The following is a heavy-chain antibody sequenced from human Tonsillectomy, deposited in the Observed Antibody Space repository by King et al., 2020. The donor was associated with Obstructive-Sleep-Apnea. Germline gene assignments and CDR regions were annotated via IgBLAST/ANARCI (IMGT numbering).Heavy chain of an antibody. V-gene: IGHV3-7*01. J-gene: IGHJ6*02. CDR2: IKQEGSEK. CDR3: ARWLVTMVRGVRGMDV. Sequence: DVQLVESGGGLVQPGGSLRLSCAASGFTFSSYWMSWVRQAPGKGLEWVANIKQEGSEKYYVDSVKGRFTISRDNAKNSLYLQMNSLRAEDTAVYYCARWLVTMVRGVRGMDVWGQGTTVTVSS. CDR1: GFTFSSYW. D-gene: IGHD3-10*01.